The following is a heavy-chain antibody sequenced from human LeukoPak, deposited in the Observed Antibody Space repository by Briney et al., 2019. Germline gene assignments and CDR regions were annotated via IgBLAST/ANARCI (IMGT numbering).Heavy chain of an antibody. CDR1: GFTFSSYG. CDR2: VPYDGSNY. V-gene: IGHV3-30*18. CDR3: AKYQSRDIVTTGAFDY. Sequence: PGRSLRLSCAASGFTFSSYGMHWVRQAPGKGLEWVAVVPYDGSNYYHTDSVKGRFTISRDNSKNTLYLQMNSLRAEDTAVYYCAKYQSRDIVTTGAFDYWGQGTLVTVSS. D-gene: IGHD5-12*01. J-gene: IGHJ4*02.